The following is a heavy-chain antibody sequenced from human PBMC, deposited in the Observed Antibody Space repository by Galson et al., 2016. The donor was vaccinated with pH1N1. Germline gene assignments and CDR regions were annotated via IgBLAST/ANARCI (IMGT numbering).Heavy chain of an antibody. V-gene: IGHV3-20*04. CDR3: VREAYGDAFDF. CDR2: TLYNGANT. J-gene: IGHJ3*01. Sequence: SLRLSCAASGFIFNDYAMVWVRQAPGKGLEWVSDTLYNGANTNYGESVRGRFTVSRHNAKKSLFLQMDSLRVDDTALYYCVREAYGDAFDFWGQGTLVIVSS. D-gene: IGHD2-21*01. CDR1: GFIFNDYA.